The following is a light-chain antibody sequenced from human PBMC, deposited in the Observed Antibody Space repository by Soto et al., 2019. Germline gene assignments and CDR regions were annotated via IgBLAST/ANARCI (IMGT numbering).Light chain of an antibody. J-gene: IGLJ7*01. CDR2: LNSDGSH. V-gene: IGLV4-69*01. CDR3: QTWGTGFAV. CDR1: SGHSSYA. Sequence: QLVLTQSPSASASLGASVKLTCTLSSGHSSYAIAWHQQQPEKGPRYLMKLNSDGSHSKGDGIPYRFSGSSSGAERYLTISSLQSEDEADYYCQTWGTGFAVFGGGTQLTFL.